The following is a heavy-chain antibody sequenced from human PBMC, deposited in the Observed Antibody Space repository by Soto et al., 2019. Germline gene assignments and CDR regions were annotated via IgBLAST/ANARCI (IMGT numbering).Heavy chain of an antibody. CDR1: GFTFSSYG. D-gene: IGHD6-6*01. Sequence: GGSLRLSCAASGFTFSSYGMHWVRQAPGKGLEWVAVIWYDGSNKYYADSVKGRFTISRDNSKNTLYLQMNSLRAEDTAVYYCARDAAGYSSSSGDYWGQGTLVTVSS. CDR3: ARDAAGYSSSSGDY. J-gene: IGHJ4*02. CDR2: IWYDGSNK. V-gene: IGHV3-33*01.